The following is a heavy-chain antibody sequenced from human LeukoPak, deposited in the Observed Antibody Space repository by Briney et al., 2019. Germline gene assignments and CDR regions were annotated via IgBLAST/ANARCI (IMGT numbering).Heavy chain of an antibody. D-gene: IGHD1-1*01. J-gene: IGHJ4*02. V-gene: IGHV3-48*03. Sequence: SVRGRFTISRDNAKNSLYMQMNSLRAEDTAVYFCAGSVTTNPYKYWGQGTLVTVSS. CDR3: AGSVTTNPYKY.